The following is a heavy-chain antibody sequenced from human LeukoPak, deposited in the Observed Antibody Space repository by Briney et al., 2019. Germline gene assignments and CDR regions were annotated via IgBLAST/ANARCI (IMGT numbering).Heavy chain of an antibody. V-gene: IGHV4-59*01. Sequence: SETLSHTCTVSGGPINSDYWNWLRQPPGQGLEWIGYIYSSGSTNYNPSLNSRVSISLDTSKNQLSLKLGSVTAADTAVYYCARGAGRWAIWGQETMVTVSS. J-gene: IGHJ3*02. CDR2: IYSSGST. CDR1: GGPINSDY. CDR3: ARGAGRWAI. D-gene: IGHD4-23*01.